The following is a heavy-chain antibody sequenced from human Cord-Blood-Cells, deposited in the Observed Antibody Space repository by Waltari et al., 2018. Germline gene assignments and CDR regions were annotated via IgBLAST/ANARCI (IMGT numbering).Heavy chain of an antibody. Sequence: QVQLVQSGAEVQKPRSSVKVSCKPSGGTFSSYAISWVRQAPGRGLDCMGGYIPIFGTANNAQMSQGRVTTTADASTIRAYMELSSLRSENTAVYYCARDDSGSYLDYWGQGTLVTVSS. J-gene: IGHJ4*02. CDR3: ARDDSGSYLDY. CDR1: GGTFSSYA. CDR2: YIPIFGTA. V-gene: IGHV1-69*01. D-gene: IGHD1-26*01.